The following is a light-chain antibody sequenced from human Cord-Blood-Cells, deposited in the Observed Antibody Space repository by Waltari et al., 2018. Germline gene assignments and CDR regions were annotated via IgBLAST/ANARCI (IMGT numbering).Light chain of an antibody. CDR2: GAS. Sequence: EIVWTQSPGTLSLSPGERATLSCRASQSVSSSYLAWYQQKPGQSPRLLIDGASSRATGIPDMFSGSGSGTDFTLTISRLEPEDFAVYYCQQYGSSPVSFGQGTKLEIK. V-gene: IGKV3-20*01. J-gene: IGKJ2*03. CDR1: QSVSSSY. CDR3: QQYGSSPVS.